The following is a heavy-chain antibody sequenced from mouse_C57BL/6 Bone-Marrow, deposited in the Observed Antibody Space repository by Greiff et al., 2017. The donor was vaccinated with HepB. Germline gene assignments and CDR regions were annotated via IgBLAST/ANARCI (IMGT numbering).Heavy chain of an antibody. J-gene: IGHJ1*03. CDR3: ARTIYYGSSYGYFDV. V-gene: IGHV5-4*01. D-gene: IGHD1-1*01. CDR2: ISDGGSYT. CDR1: GFTFSSYA. Sequence: EVQLVESGGGLVKPGGSLKLSCAASGFTFSSYAMSWVRQTPEKRLEWVATISDGGSYTYYPDNVKGRFTISRDNAKNNLYLQMSHLKSEDTAMYYCARTIYYGSSYGYFDVWGTGTTVTVSS.